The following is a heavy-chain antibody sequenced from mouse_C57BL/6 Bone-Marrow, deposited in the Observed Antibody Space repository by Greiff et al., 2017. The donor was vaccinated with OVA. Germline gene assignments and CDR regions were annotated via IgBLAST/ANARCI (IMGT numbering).Heavy chain of an antibody. CDR3: ARIDYDGYYFDY. V-gene: IGHV5-4*03. CDR1: GFTFSSYA. Sequence: EVKLMESGGGLVNPGGSLKLSCAASGFTFSSYAMSWVRQTPEKRLEWVATISDGGSYTYYPDNVKGRFTISRDNAKNNLYLQMSHLKSEDTAMYYCARIDYDGYYFDYWGQGTTLTVSS. J-gene: IGHJ2*01. CDR2: ISDGGSYT. D-gene: IGHD2-4*01.